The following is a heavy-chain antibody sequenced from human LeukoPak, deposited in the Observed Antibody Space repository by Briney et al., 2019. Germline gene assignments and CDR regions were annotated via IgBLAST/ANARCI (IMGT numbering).Heavy chain of an antibody. CDR3: ARDLSSTSNWELDY. V-gene: IGHV1-2*06. Sequence: ASVKVSCKASGYTFTGYFMHWVRQAPGQGLEWMGRISPNSGGTNYAQKFQGRVTMTRDTSISTAYMELSGLRSDDTAVYYCARDLSSTSNWELDYWGQGTLVTVSS. CDR2: ISPNSGGT. D-gene: IGHD7-27*01. J-gene: IGHJ4*02. CDR1: GYTFTGYF.